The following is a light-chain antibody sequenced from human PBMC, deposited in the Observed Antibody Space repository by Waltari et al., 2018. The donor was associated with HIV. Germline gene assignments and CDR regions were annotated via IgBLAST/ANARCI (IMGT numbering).Light chain of an antibody. CDR1: SSNIGAGYD. J-gene: IGLJ2*01. CDR3: QSYDSNLSGL. Sequence: QSELTQPPSVSAAPGQRVTISCTGSSSNIGAGYDVHWYQQVPGRAPNVVIYGNSNRPSGVPDRFSGSKSGSSASLVITGLQSEDEADYYCQSYDSNLSGLFGGGTKMTVL. CDR2: GNS. V-gene: IGLV1-40*01.